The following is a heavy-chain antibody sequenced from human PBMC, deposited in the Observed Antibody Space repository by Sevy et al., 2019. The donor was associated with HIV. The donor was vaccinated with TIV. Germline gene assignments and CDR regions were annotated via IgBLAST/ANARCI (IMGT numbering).Heavy chain of an antibody. CDR1: GFTFSSYS. CDR2: ISSSSSTI. Sequence: GGSLRLSCAASGFTFSSYSMNWVRQAPGKGLEWVSYISSSSSTIYYADSVKGRFTISRDNAKNSLYLQMNSLRDEDTAVYYCARDQGCSGGSCFLKSYYYYRMDVWGQGTTVTVSS. J-gene: IGHJ6*02. D-gene: IGHD2-15*01. V-gene: IGHV3-48*02. CDR3: ARDQGCSGGSCFLKSYYYYRMDV.